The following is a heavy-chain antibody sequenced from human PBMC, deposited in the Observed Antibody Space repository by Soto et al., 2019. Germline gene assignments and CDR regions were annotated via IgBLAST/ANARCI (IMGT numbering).Heavy chain of an antibody. Sequence: SETLSLTCTVSSAPVSSTTYTWGWIRQPPGKGLEWVASVYYGGRSYYNPSLNSRVTISVDKSKNQFSLKLSSVTAADTAVYYCARAPVGVVTALDYWGQGTQVTVSS. J-gene: IGHJ4*02. CDR3: ARAPVGVVTALDY. CDR1: SAPVSSTTYT. V-gene: IGHV4-39*07. CDR2: VYYGGRS. D-gene: IGHD2-21*02.